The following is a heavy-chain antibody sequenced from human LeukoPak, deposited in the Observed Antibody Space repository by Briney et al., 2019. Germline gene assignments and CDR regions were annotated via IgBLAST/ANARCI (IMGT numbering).Heavy chain of an antibody. CDR3: ARAGIAAAEAYAFDI. V-gene: IGHV1-69*13. CDR1: GYTFTGYY. D-gene: IGHD6-13*01. J-gene: IGHJ3*02. CDR2: IIPIFGTA. Sequence: GASVKVSCKASGYTFTGYYMHWVRQAPGQGLEWMGGIIPIFGTANYAQKFQGRVTITADESTSTAYMELSSLRSEDTAVYYCARAGIAAAEAYAFDIWGQGTMVTVSS.